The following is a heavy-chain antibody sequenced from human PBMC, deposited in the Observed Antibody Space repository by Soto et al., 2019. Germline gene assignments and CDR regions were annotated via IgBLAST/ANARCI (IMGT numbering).Heavy chain of an antibody. V-gene: IGHV4-59*12. J-gene: IGHJ6*02. CDR2: IYYSGST. D-gene: IGHD2-2*01. Sequence: SETLSLTCTVSGGSISSYYWSWIRQPPGKGLEWIGYIYYSGSTNYNPSLKSRVTISVDTSKNQFSLKLSSVTAADTAVYYCARAEAIVVVPAAHYYYGMDVWGQGTTVTVSS. CDR3: ARAEAIVVVPAAHYYYGMDV. CDR1: GGSISSYY.